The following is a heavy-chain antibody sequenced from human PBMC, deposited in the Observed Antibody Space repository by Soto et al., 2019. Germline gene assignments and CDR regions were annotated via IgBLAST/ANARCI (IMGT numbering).Heavy chain of an antibody. CDR1: GYTFTNYG. Sequence: QVQLVQSGAEVKKPGASVTVSCKASGYTFTNYGISWVRQAPGQELEWMGWINPSNANTRYTESLQGRVTMTTDTATSTAYMELTSLRSDDTAVYYCERDSTSPTCLSTNCPRGGWFDTWGQGTQLTVSS. J-gene: IGHJ5*02. V-gene: IGHV1-18*04. D-gene: IGHD2-2*01. CDR2: INPSNANT. CDR3: ERDSTSPTCLSTNCPRGGWFDT.